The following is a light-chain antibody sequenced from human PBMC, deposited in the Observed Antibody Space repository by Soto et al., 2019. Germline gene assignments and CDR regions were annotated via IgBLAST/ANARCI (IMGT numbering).Light chain of an antibody. J-gene: IGLJ3*02. V-gene: IGLV1-40*01. CDR3: QSYDSSLSGWV. CDR2: GNS. Sequence: QSVLTQPPSVSGAPGQRVTISCTGSSSNIGAGYDVHWYQQLPGTAPKLLIYGNSNRPSGVPDRFSVSKSGTSASLAITGRQAENEADYSCQSYDSSLSGWVFGGGTKLTVL. CDR1: SSNIGAGYD.